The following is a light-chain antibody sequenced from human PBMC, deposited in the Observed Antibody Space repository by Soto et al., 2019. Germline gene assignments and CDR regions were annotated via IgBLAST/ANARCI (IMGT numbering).Light chain of an antibody. CDR2: GNK. Sequence: QSVVTQPSSVSGAPGQRVTISCTGSSSNIGAGYDVHWYQQFPGRAPKLLIYGNKNRPSGVPDRISGSKSGTSASPDITGLQAEDEADYYCQSFDTRLNSVVFGGGTKLTVL. CDR3: QSFDTRLNSVV. CDR1: SSNIGAGYD. V-gene: IGLV1-40*01. J-gene: IGLJ2*01.